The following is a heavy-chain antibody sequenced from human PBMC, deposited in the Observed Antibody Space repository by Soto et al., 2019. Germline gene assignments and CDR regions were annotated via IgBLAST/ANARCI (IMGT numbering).Heavy chain of an antibody. D-gene: IGHD3-10*01. Sequence: QVQLVQSGAEVKKPGASVKVSCKASGYTFTSYAMHWVRQAPGQRLEWMGWINAGNGNTKYSQKFQVRVNITRDTSESTAYMELSSLRSEDTAVYYCAREEVTMVRGVMYYYYYMDVWGKGTTVTVSS. J-gene: IGHJ6*03. V-gene: IGHV1-3*01. CDR1: GYTFTSYA. CDR2: INAGNGNT. CDR3: AREEVTMVRGVMYYYYYMDV.